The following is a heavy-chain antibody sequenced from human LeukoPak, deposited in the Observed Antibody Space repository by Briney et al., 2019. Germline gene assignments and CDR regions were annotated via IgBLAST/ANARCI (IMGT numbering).Heavy chain of an antibody. D-gene: IGHD5-18*01. Sequence: SETLSLTCSVSDDSITMYYWTWIRQPPGKGLEWIGYVDHTGSTNYNPSLNSRVTISRDTSKNHFSLELSSVTAADTAVYYCASEYNNWFDPWGQGTLVTVSS. CDR3: ASEYNNWFDP. J-gene: IGHJ5*02. CDR2: VDHTGST. CDR1: DDSITMYY. V-gene: IGHV4-59*01.